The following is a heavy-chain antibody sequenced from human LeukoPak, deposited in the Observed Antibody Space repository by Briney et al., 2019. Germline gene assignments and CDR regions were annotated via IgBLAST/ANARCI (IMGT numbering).Heavy chain of an antibody. V-gene: IGHV3-21*01. CDR1: GFTFSSYS. Sequence: KAGGSLRLSCAASGFTFSSYSMNWVRQAPGKGLEWVSSISSSSSYIYYADSVRGRFTISRDNAKNSLYLQMNNLRAEDTAVYYCARSGMVRGVDYWGQGTLVTVSS. D-gene: IGHD3-10*01. CDR2: ISSSSSYI. CDR3: ARSGMVRGVDY. J-gene: IGHJ4*02.